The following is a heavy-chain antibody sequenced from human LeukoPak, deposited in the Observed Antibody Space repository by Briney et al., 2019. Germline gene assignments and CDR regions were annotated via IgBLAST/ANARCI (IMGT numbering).Heavy chain of an antibody. CDR1: GGSISGYY. D-gene: IGHD6-19*01. CDR3: ARHGYSSGWTFDY. CDR2: IYYSGST. J-gene: IGHJ4*02. Sequence: PSETLSLTCIVSGGSISGYYWSWIRQPPGKGLEWIGYIYYSGSTNYNPSLKSRVTISVDTSKNQFSLKLSSVTAADTAVYYCARHGYSSGWTFDYWGQGTLVTVSS. V-gene: IGHV4-59*08.